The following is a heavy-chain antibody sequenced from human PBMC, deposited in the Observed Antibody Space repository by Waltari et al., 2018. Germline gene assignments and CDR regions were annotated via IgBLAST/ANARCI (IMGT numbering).Heavy chain of an antibody. CDR1: GDSISRNYL. CDR2: VHHSGKT. V-gene: IGHV4-4*02. J-gene: IGHJ4*02. CDR3: AGDRAIGLFFDY. D-gene: IGHD2-2*01. Sequence: QVQLQESGQGLAQPSGTLSLTCAVSGDSISRNYLWSWVRHSPEKGLEWIGQVHHSGKTHYNPSLQSRVAISVDKPKNQFSLNLNSVTAADTAIYYCAGDRAIGLFFDYWGRGTLVTVSS.